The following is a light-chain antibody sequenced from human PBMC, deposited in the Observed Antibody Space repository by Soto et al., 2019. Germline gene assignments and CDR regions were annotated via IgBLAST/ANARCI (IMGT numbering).Light chain of an antibody. CDR1: SSDVGGYNY. J-gene: IGLJ1*01. CDR2: EVT. V-gene: IGLV2-14*01. CDR3: SSYTSISTYV. Sequence: QSALTQPASVSGSPGQSVTISCTGTSSDVGGYNYVSWYQHHPGEAPKLMIYEVTHRPSGVSNRFSGSKSGNTASLTISGLQAEDEADYYCSSYTSISTYVFGPGTKLTVL.